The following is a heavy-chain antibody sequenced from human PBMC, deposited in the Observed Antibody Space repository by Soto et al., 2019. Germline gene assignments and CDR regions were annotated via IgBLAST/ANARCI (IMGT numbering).Heavy chain of an antibody. CDR2: IYYRGSP. Sequence: SETLSLTCTVSGGSVSSYYWSWIRQPPGKELEWIGYIYYRGSPDYNPSLKSRVTISLDTSKNQFSLKLGSVTAADSAVYYCARGSVVQYWYFDLWGRGTLVTVSS. CDR3: ARGSVVQYWYFDL. CDR1: GGSVSSYY. V-gene: IGHV4-59*02. J-gene: IGHJ2*01. D-gene: IGHD2-15*01.